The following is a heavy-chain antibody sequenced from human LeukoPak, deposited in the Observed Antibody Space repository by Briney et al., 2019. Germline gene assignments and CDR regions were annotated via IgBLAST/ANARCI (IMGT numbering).Heavy chain of an antibody. Sequence: ASVKVSCKVSGYTLTELSMHWVRQAPGKGLEWMGGFDPEDGETIYAQKFQGRVTMTEDTSTDTASMELSSLGSEDTAVYYCATHPPYLWGSPLDYWGQGTLVTVSS. D-gene: IGHD3-16*01. CDR3: ATHPPYLWGSPLDY. CDR1: GYTLTELS. V-gene: IGHV1-24*01. J-gene: IGHJ4*02. CDR2: FDPEDGET.